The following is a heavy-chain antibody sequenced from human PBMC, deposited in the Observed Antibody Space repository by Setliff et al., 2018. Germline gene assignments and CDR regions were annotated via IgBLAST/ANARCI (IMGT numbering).Heavy chain of an antibody. Sequence: GASVKVSCKASGYTFIYYYIHWVRQAPGQGLEWMGLINPSGSGTIYARKFQGRVTMARETSTSTVYMELSGLRSEDTAVYYCARVYLAGSGWDKANALDIWGQGTMVTVSS. CDR1: GYTFIYYY. D-gene: IGHD6-19*01. J-gene: IGHJ3*02. CDR2: INPSGSGT. V-gene: IGHV1-46*03. CDR3: ARVYLAGSGWDKANALDI.